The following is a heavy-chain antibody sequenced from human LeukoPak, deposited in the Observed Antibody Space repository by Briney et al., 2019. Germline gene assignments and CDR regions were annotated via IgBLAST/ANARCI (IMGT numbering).Heavy chain of an antibody. V-gene: IGHV3-74*01. CDR2: INTDGSNT. CDR1: GFTFSGYR. J-gene: IGHJ3*02. Sequence: PGGSLRLSCAASGFTFSGYRMHWVRQPPGKGLVWVSRINTDGSNTGYADSVKGRFTISRDNAKNTLYLQMNSLRAEDTAVYYCARGPFDIWGQGTMVTVSS. CDR3: ARGPFDI.